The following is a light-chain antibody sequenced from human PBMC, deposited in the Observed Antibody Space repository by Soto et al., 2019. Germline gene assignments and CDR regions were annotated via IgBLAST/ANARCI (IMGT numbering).Light chain of an antibody. J-gene: IGKJ1*01. CDR3: QQYGSSGT. Sequence: EIVLTQSPGTLSLSPGDRATLSCRASHIVTSNYLAWYQQKPGQAPRLLFFGASIRATGIPDRFSGSGSGTDFTLTISRLEPEDFAVYYCQQYGSSGTFGQGTKVDIK. CDR1: HIVTSNY. CDR2: GAS. V-gene: IGKV3-20*01.